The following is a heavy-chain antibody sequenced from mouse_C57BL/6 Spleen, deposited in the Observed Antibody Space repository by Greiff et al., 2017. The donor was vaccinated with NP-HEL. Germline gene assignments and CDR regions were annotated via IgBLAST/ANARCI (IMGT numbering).Heavy chain of an antibody. CDR2: ISSGGSYT. Sequence: EVQGVESGGDLVKPGGSLKLSCAASGFTFTSYGMSWVRQTPDKRLEWVATISSGGSYTYYPDSLKGRFTISRDNAKNTLYLQMSSLKSEETSKYYCAKQSDYYGSSPYAMDYWGQGTSVTVSS. CDR3: AKQSDYYGSSPYAMDY. V-gene: IGHV5-6*01. D-gene: IGHD1-1*01. CDR1: GFTFTSYG. J-gene: IGHJ4*01.